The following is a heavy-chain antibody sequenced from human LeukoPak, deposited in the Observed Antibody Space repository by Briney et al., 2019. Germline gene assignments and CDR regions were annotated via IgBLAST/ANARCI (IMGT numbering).Heavy chain of an antibody. CDR1: GGSISSYY. V-gene: IGHV4-4*07. Sequence: SSETLSLTCTVSGGSISSYYWSWIRQPAGKGLEWIGRIYTSGSTNYNPSLKSRVTMSVDTSKNQFSLKLSSVTAADTAVYYCARAYYDILTGYYQSDAFDIWGQGTMVTVSS. CDR3: ARAYYDILTGYYQSDAFDI. CDR2: IYTSGST. J-gene: IGHJ3*02. D-gene: IGHD3-9*01.